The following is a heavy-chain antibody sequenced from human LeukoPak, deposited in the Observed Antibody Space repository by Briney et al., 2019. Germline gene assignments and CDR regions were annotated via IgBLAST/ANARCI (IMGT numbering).Heavy chain of an antibody. Sequence: ASVKVSCKTSGYTFSTYYMHWGRQAPGQGLGWMGVINPSGGSTSYAQKFQGRITMTRETSTSSVYMELSSLRSEDTAVYYCARDNSGHHETNWFEPWGQGTLVTVSS. D-gene: IGHD2/OR15-2a*01. J-gene: IGHJ5*02. CDR3: ARDNSGHHETNWFEP. V-gene: IGHV1-46*01. CDR2: INPSGGST. CDR1: GYTFSTYY.